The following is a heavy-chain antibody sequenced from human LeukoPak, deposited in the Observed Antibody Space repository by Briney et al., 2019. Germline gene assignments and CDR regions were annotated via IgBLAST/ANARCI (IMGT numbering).Heavy chain of an antibody. V-gene: IGHV3-23*01. J-gene: IGHJ4*02. CDR1: GFTFSSYA. CDR3: AKDPHIAVAGTPDY. CDR2: ISGSGGST. Sequence: GGSLRLSCAASGFTFSSYAMSWVRQAPGKGLEWVSAISGSGGSTYYADSVKGRFTISRDNSKNTLYLQMNSLRAEDTAVYYCAKDPHIAVAGTPDYWGQGTLVTVSS. D-gene: IGHD6-19*01.